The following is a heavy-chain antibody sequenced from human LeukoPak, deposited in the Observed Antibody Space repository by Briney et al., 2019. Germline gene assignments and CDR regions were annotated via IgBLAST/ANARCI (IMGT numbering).Heavy chain of an antibody. CDR1: GFTFSAHD. Sequence: GGSLRLSCGASGFTFSAHDMHWVRQAPGKGLVWVSCINSDGSSTSYADSVKGRFTISRDNAKNTLYLQMNSLRVEDTAVYYCARALGSGWVYFLGGQGTLVTVSS. CDR2: INSDGSST. J-gene: IGHJ4*02. V-gene: IGHV3-74*01. CDR3: ARALGSGWVYFL. D-gene: IGHD3-10*01.